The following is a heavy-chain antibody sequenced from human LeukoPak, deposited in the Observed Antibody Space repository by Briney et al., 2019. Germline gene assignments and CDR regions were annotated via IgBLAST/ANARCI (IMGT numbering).Heavy chain of an antibody. J-gene: IGHJ6*03. V-gene: IGHV3-33*06. CDR1: GFTFSSYG. D-gene: IGHD3-16*01. Sequence: GRSLRLSCAASGFTFSSYGMHWVRQAPGKGLEWVAVIWYDGSNKYYADSVKGRFTISRDNSKNTLYLQMNSLRAEDTAVYYCAKDLGQARNYCYMDVWGKGTTVTVSS. CDR2: IWYDGSNK. CDR3: AKDLGQARNYCYMDV.